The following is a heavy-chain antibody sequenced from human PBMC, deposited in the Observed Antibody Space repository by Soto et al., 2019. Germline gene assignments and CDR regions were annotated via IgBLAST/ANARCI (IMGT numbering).Heavy chain of an antibody. CDR3: EKDFTAPPKYFGH. D-gene: IGHD2-21*02. CDR2: VYYSGTT. CDR1: GGSIDSGEYY. J-gene: IGHJ4*02. V-gene: IGHV4-61*08. Sequence: PSETLSITCTVSGGSIDSGEYYWSWIRQPPGKGLEWIGYVYYSGTTNYNPFLKSRVTLSLDKSKNQFSLKMNSVTAADTAVYFFEKDFTAPPKYFGHWGPGTFVILSS.